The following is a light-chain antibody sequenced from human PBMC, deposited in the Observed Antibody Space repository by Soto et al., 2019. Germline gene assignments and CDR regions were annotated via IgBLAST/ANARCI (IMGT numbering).Light chain of an antibody. V-gene: IGLV2-8*01. Sequence: QSALTQPPSASGSPGQSVTISCTGTSSDVGGYNYVSWYQQHLGKAPKLMIYEVNKRPSGVPDRFSGSKSDNTASLTVSGLQAEDEADYYCSSYAGNNNLVFGGGTQLTVL. J-gene: IGLJ2*01. CDR3: SSYAGNNNLV. CDR2: EVN. CDR1: SSDVGGYNY.